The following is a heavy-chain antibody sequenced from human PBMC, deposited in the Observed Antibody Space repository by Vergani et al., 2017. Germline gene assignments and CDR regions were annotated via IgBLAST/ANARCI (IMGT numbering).Heavy chain of an antibody. J-gene: IGHJ4*02. CDR3: ARLYGRDSSGSKYFEY. CDR2: IHPADSDT. CDR1: EYSFGNYW. D-gene: IGHD3-22*01. Sequence: EVELVQSGPEMRKPGESLKISCKGSEYSFGNYWIGWVRQMPGKGLEWMGIIHPADSDTRYSPSFQGQVTISVDKSISTAYLQRSSLRASDSAMYYCARLYGRDSSGSKYFEYWGQGTLVTVSS. V-gene: IGHV5-51*03.